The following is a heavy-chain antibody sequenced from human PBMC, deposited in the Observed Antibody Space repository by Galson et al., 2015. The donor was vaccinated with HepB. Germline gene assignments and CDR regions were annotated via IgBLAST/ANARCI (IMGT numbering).Heavy chain of an antibody. J-gene: IGHJ4*02. D-gene: IGHD1-26*01. CDR1: GFTFSNYW. CDR3: AQVGPPNGYEY. CDR2: INSDGSIT. V-gene: IGHV3-74*01. Sequence: SLRLSCAASGFTFSNYWMHWVRQAPGKGLVWVSRINSDGSITSYADSVKGRFTISRDNAKNTLYLQMNSLRAEDTAVYYCAQVGPPNGYEYWGQGTLVTVSS.